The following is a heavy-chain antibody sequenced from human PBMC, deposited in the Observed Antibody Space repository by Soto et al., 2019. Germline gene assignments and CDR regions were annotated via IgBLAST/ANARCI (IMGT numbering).Heavy chain of an antibody. V-gene: IGHV4-59*08. CDR2: IYYSGST. CDR1: GGSISSYY. D-gene: IGHD6-13*01. CDR3: ARGERSSWFDY. J-gene: IGHJ4*02. Sequence: SETLSLTCTVSGGSISSYYWSWIRQPPGKGLEWIGYIYYSGSTNYNPSLKSRVTISVDTSKNQFSLKLSSGTAADTAVYYCARGERSSWFDYWGQGTLVTVSS.